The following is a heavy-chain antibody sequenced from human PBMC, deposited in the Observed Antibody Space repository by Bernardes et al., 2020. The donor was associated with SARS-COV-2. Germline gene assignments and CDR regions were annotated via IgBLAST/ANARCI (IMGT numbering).Heavy chain of an antibody. CDR3: ARAPSGIFGVVTTFDY. CDR1: GGSLRSSY. V-gene: IGHV4-59*12. J-gene: IGHJ4*02. Sequence: SGTLTLTCTVSGGSLRSSYWSWIRQPPGPGLAWIGYIYYSGSTHYNPSLKSRVTISVDTSKNQFSLKLSSVTAADTAVYYCARAPSGIFGVVTTFDYWGQGTLVTVSS. D-gene: IGHD3-3*01. CDR2: IYYSGST.